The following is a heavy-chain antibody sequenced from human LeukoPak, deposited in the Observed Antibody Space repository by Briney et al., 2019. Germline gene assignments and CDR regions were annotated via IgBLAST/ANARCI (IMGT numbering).Heavy chain of an antibody. J-gene: IGHJ5*02. V-gene: IGHV5-51*01. CDR2: IYPGDSDT. D-gene: IGHD3-10*01. CDR3: SRHVAYYGSGSYYNWFGP. CDR1: GYSFTSYW. Sequence: GESLKISCKGSGYSFTSYWIGWVRRMPGKGLEWMGIIYPGDSDTRYSPSFQGQVTISADKSLSTAHLQWSSLKASDTAIYYCSRHVAYYGSGSYYNWFGPWGQGTLVTVSS.